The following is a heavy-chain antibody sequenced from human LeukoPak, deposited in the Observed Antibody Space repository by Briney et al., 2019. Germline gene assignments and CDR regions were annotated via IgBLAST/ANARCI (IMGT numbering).Heavy chain of an antibody. J-gene: IGHJ4*02. CDR3: TTSLATVTIYSDY. V-gene: IGHV3-15*01. Sequence: PGGSLRLSCAASGFTFSNAWMSWVRQAPGKGLEWVGRIKSKTDGGTTDYAAPVKGRFTISRDDSKNTLYLQMNSLKTEDTAVYYCTTSLATVTIYSDYWGQGTLVTVSS. CDR1: GFTFSNAW. D-gene: IGHD4-17*01. CDR2: IKSKTDGGTT.